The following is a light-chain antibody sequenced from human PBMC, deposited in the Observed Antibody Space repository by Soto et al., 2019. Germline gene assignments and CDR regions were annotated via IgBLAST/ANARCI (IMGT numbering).Light chain of an antibody. J-gene: IGLJ3*02. V-gene: IGLV3-9*01. CDR1: DIVTKN. CDR2: RDI. Sequence: SYELTQPLSVSVALGQTARITCGGNDIVTKNVHWYQQKPGQAPVLVIYRDINRPSGIPERFSGSNSGNTATLTISRAQAGDEGDYLCQVWDSSTAVFGGGTKLTVL. CDR3: QVWDSSTAV.